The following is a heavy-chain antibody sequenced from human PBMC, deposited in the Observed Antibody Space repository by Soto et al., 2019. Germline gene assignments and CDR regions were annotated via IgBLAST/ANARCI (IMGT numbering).Heavy chain of an antibody. Sequence: LSLTCTVSGGSISSYYWSWIRQPPGKALEWLALIYWDDDKRYSPSLKSRLTITKDTSKNQVVLTMTNMDPVDTATYYCAHSPYSSTQKRYNWFDPWGQGTLVTVSS. J-gene: IGHJ5*02. V-gene: IGHV2-5*08. CDR3: AHSPYSSTQKRYNWFDP. D-gene: IGHD6-19*01. CDR1: GGSISSYYW. CDR2: IYWDDDK.